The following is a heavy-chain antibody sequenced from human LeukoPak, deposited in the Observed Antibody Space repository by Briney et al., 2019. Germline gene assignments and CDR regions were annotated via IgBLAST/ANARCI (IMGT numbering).Heavy chain of an antibody. D-gene: IGHD6-13*01. CDR3: ARVAAAFDAFDI. CDR1: GFTVSSNY. J-gene: IGHJ3*02. CDR2: IYSGGST. V-gene: IGHV3-53*01. Sequence: GGSLRLSCAASGFTVSSNYMSWVRQAPGKGLEWVSVIYSGGSTYYADSVKGRFTISRDNSKNTLYLQMNSLRAEDTAVYYCARVAAAFDAFDIWGQGIMVTVSS.